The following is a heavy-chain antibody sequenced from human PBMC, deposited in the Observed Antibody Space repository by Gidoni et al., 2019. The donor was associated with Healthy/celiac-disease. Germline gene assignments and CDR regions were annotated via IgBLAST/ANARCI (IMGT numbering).Heavy chain of an antibody. D-gene: IGHD6-13*01. CDR3: ARQYSSSWNFDY. CDR1: GGSISSSSYY. CDR2: IYYSGST. Sequence: QLQLQESGPGLVKPSETLSLTCTVTGGSISSSSYYWGWIRQPPGKGLEWIGSIYYSGSTYYNPSFKSRVTISVDTSKNQFSLKRSSVTAADTAVYYCARQYSSSWNFDYWGQGTLVTVSS. V-gene: IGHV4-39*01. J-gene: IGHJ4*02.